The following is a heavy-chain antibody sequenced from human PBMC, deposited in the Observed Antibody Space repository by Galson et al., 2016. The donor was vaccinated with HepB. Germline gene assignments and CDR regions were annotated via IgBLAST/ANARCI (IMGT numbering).Heavy chain of an antibody. CDR1: GFTFSSFA. CDR2: ISASGGAA. J-gene: IGHJ5*02. Sequence: SLRLSCAASGFTFSSFAMSWVRQAPGKGLEWVSGISASGGAAYYADSVKGRFTFSRDNSKNTLFPQMSSLRAEDTAVYYCAKDDSSGYPSWGQGTLVTVSS. D-gene: IGHD3-22*01. CDR3: AKDDSSGYPS. V-gene: IGHV3-23*01.